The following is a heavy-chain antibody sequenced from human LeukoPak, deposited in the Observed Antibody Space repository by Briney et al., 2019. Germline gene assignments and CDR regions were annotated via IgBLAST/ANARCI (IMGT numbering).Heavy chain of an antibody. J-gene: IGHJ4*02. Sequence: GGALRLSCAASGFTFSTYWMHGVRQAPGKGLEWVAVISYDGSNKYYADSVKGRFTISRDNSKNTLYLQMNSLRAEDTAVYYCAKDIAPYYYYGSGSDIWGQGTLVTVSS. V-gene: IGHV3-30*18. CDR2: ISYDGSNK. D-gene: IGHD3-10*01. CDR3: AKDIAPYYYYGSGSDI. CDR1: GFTFSTYW.